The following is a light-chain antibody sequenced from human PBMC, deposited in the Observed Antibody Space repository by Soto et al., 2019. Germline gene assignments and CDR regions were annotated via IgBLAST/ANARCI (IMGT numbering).Light chain of an antibody. Sequence: QSALTQPASVSGAPGQSITISCTYNLVSWYQQHPGKAPKLMIYEGNKRPSGVSNRFSGSKSGNTASLTISGLQAEDEADSYCCSYAGQRVVFGGGTKVTVL. V-gene: IGLV2-23*01. CDR3: CSYAGQRVV. CDR1: NL. CDR2: EGN. J-gene: IGLJ2*01.